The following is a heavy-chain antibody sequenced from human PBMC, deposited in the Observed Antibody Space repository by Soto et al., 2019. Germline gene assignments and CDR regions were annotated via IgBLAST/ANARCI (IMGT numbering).Heavy chain of an antibody. CDR2: IYSGGST. CDR1: GFTVSSNY. CDR3: ARDRIAVAGNPEYFQH. D-gene: IGHD6-19*01. Sequence: EVQLVESGGGLVQPGGSLRLSCAASGFTVSSNYMSWVRQAPGKGLEWVSVIYSGGSTYYADSVKGRFTISRDTSKNTLYLKMNSLRAEDTGVYYCARDRIAVAGNPEYFQHWGQGTLVTVSS. J-gene: IGHJ1*01. V-gene: IGHV3-66*01.